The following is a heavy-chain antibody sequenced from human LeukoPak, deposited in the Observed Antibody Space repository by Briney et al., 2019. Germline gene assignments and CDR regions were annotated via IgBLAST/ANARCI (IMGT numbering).Heavy chain of an antibody. CDR2: IYSGGST. D-gene: IGHD3-22*01. CDR1: GFTVSSNY. Sequence: GGSLRLSCAAPGFTVSSNYMSWVRQAPGKGLEWVSVIYSGGSTYYADSVRGRFTISRDNSKNTLYLQMNSLRAEDTAVYYCARDYHYYDSSGYYDYYYGMDVWGQGTTVTVSS. CDR3: ARDYHYYDSSGYYDYYYGMDV. J-gene: IGHJ6*02. V-gene: IGHV3-66*01.